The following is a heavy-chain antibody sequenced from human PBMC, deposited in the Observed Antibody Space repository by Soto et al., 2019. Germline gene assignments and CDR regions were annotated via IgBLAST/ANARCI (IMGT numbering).Heavy chain of an antibody. CDR3: AREGGDLRDGYSLHFDY. CDR1: GYTFTSYY. J-gene: IGHJ4*02. Sequence: GASVKVSCKASGYTFTSYYMHWVRQAPGQGLEWMGIINPSGGSTSYAQKFQGRVTMTRDTSTSTVYMELSSLRSEDTAVYYCAREGGDLRDGYSLHFDYWGQGTLVTVSS. D-gene: IGHD5-18*01. V-gene: IGHV1-46*01. CDR2: INPSGGST.